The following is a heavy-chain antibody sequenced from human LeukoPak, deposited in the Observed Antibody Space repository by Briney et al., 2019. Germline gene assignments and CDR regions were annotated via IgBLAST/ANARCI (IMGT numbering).Heavy chain of an antibody. Sequence: ASVKVSCKASGYTFTSYGITWVRQAPGQGLEWMGWISAYNGKTNYARNFQGRVTMTTDTSTTTAYMEVTSLRSDDTAVYYCARDRGYSYGTDAFHIWGQGTLVTVSS. CDR1: GYTFTSYG. D-gene: IGHD5-18*01. CDR2: ISAYNGKT. CDR3: ARDRGYSYGTDAFHI. J-gene: IGHJ3*02. V-gene: IGHV1-18*01.